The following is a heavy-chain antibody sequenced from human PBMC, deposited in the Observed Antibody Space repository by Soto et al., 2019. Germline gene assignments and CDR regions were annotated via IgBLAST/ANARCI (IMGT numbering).Heavy chain of an antibody. V-gene: IGHV3-30-3*01. CDR2: ISYDGSNK. Sequence: QVQLVESGGGVVQPGRSLRLSCAASGFTFSSYAMHWVRQAPGKGLEWVAVISYDGSNKYYADSVKGRFTISRNNSNNTLYLQINSVRAEDTAVDYCARMESGSYLDYYYGMDFWGQGTTVTVSS. CDR3: ARMESGSYLDYYYGMDF. D-gene: IGHD1-26*01. J-gene: IGHJ6*02. CDR1: GFTFSSYA.